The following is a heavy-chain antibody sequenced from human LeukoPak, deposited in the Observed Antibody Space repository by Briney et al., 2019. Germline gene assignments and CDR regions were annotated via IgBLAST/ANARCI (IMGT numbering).Heavy chain of an antibody. Sequence: PGGSLRLSCAASGFTFSSYAMHWVRQALGKGLEWVAVISYDGSNKYYADSVKGRFTISRDNAKNSLYLQMNSLRAEDTAVYYCARDFWSGYSDFDHWGQGTLVTVSS. CDR1: GFTFSSYA. CDR3: ARDFWSGYSDFDH. J-gene: IGHJ4*02. D-gene: IGHD3-3*01. V-gene: IGHV3-30-3*01. CDR2: ISYDGSNK.